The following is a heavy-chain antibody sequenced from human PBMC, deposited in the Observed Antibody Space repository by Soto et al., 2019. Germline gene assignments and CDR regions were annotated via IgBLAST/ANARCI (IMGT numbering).Heavy chain of an antibody. J-gene: IGHJ6*02. Sequence: PGGSLRLSCAASGFTFSSYAMSWVRQAPGKGLEWVSAISGSGGSTYYADSVKGRFTISRDNSKNTLYLQMNSLRAEDTAAYYCAKPYDFWSGYPGPYYYYYGMDVWGQGTTVTVSS. CDR2: ISGSGGST. V-gene: IGHV3-23*01. CDR3: AKPYDFWSGYPGPYYYYYGMDV. D-gene: IGHD3-3*01. CDR1: GFTFSSYA.